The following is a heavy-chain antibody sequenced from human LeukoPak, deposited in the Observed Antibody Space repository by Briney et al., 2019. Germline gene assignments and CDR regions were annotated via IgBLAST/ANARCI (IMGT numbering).Heavy chain of an antibody. V-gene: IGHV3-48*04. J-gene: IGHJ4*02. CDR2: ISSSGSTI. D-gene: IGHD3-22*01. CDR1: GFNFSTYN. Sequence: GGSLRLSCAASGFNFSTYNMNWVRQAPGKGLEWVSYISSSGSTIYYADSVKGRFTISRDNAKNSLYLQMNSLRAEDTAVYYCARDDSSGYPDYWGQGTLVTVSS. CDR3: ARDDSSGYPDY.